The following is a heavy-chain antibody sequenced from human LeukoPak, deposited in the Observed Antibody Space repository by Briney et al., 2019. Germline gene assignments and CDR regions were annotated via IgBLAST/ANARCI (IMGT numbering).Heavy chain of an antibody. CDR2: INPNSGGT. V-gene: IGHV1-2*02. J-gene: IGHJ4*02. CDR3: ARANSYYDSSGYYLTFGY. D-gene: IGHD3-22*01. CDR1: GYTFTGYY. Sequence: GASVKVSCKASGYTFTGYYMHWVRQAPGQGLEWMGWINPNSGGTNYAQKFQGRVTMTRDTSISTAYMELSRLRSDDTAVYYCARANSYYDSSGYYLTFGYWGQGTLVTVSS.